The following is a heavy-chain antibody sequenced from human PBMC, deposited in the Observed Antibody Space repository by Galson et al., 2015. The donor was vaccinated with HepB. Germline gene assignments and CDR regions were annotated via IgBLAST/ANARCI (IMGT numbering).Heavy chain of an antibody. CDR1: GFTFSNYG. D-gene: IGHD3-3*01. Sequence: SLRLSCAASGFTFSNYGMHWVRQAPGKGLEWVALIWFDGSKKYYADSVKGRFTTSRDKSNNTLFLQMNSLRAEDTAVYYCARDGGGLRELEWLSPNEALDYWGQGILVTVAS. V-gene: IGHV3-33*01. CDR2: IWFDGSKK. CDR3: ARDGGGLRELEWLSPNEALDY. J-gene: IGHJ4*02.